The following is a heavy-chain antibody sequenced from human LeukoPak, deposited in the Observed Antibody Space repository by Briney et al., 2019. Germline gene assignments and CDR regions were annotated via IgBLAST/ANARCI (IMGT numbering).Heavy chain of an antibody. J-gene: IGHJ4*02. CDR3: ARQVAVWGSYIDY. D-gene: IGHD3-16*01. CDR2: IYYSGST. Sequence: PSETLSLTCAVYGGSFSGYYWSRIRQPPGKGLEWIGYIYYSGSTNYNPSLKSRVTISVDTSKNQFSLKLSSVTAADTAVYYCARQVAVWGSYIDYWGQGTLVTVSS. V-gene: IGHV4-59*08. CDR1: GGSFSGYY.